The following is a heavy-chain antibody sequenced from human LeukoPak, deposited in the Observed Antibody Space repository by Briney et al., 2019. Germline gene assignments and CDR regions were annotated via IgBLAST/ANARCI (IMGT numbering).Heavy chain of an antibody. CDR3: ASPGSRISGARGSNYYYYYMDV. Sequence: PGGSLRLSCAASGFTFSSYSMNWVRQAPGKGLEWVSSISSSSNYIYYADSVKGRFTISRDNAKNSLYLQMNSLRAEDTAVYYCASPGSRISGARGSNYYYYYMDVWGKGTTVTVSS. V-gene: IGHV3-21*01. CDR1: GFTFSSYS. CDR2: ISSSSNYI. J-gene: IGHJ6*03. D-gene: IGHD2-2*01.